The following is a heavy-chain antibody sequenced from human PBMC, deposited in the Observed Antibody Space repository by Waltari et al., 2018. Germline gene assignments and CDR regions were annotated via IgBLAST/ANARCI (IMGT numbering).Heavy chain of an antibody. CDR2: LFHNGGT. Sequence: QVQLQESGPGLVKPSETLSLTCAVSGYSISSGYYWGWLRQPPGKGLEWIASLFHNGGTYSPPSLKSRVIISVDTSMNHLSLKLSSGTAADTAVYYCARHGDSGSYYHAFQIWGQGTMVTVSS. CDR1: GYSISSGYY. V-gene: IGHV4-38-2*01. D-gene: IGHD1-26*01. J-gene: IGHJ3*01. CDR3: ARHGDSGSYYHAFQI.